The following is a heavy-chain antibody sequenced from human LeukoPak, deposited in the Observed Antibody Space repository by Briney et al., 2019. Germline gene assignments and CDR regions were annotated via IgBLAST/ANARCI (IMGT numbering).Heavy chain of an antibody. V-gene: IGHV4-59*01. D-gene: IGHD3-10*01. Sequence: SETLSLTCTVSGGSIKGSYWTWIRQPPGKGLECIGYIYYSGATNYNPSLKRRVTISVGTSSNQFSLRLRSVTAADTAVYYCARLFGVRGSGYMDVWGQGTTVTVSS. J-gene: IGHJ6*02. CDR1: GGSIKGSY. CDR3: ARLFGVRGSGYMDV. CDR2: IYYSGAT.